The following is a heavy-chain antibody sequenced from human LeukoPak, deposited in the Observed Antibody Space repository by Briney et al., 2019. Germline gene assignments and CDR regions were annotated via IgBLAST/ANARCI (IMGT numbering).Heavy chain of an antibody. CDR1: GYTFTSYD. D-gene: IGHD2-15*01. Sequence: ASVKVSCKASGYTFTSYDINWVRQAPGQGLEWMGWMNSNSGNTGYAQKFQGRLTITRITSISTAYMELSSLRSEDTAVYYCARGASRSFDYWGQGTLVTVSS. J-gene: IGHJ4*02. CDR3: ARGASRSFDY. V-gene: IGHV1-8*03. CDR2: MNSNSGNT.